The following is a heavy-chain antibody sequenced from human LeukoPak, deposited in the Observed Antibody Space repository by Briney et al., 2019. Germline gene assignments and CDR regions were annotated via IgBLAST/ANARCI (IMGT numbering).Heavy chain of an antibody. CDR3: ARLYYGSGSYLNYYMDV. D-gene: IGHD3-10*01. CDR1: GFTFSSYR. J-gene: IGHJ6*03. CDR2: INSNSGNI. V-gene: IGHV3-21*01. Sequence: GGSLRLSCAASGFTFSSYRMNWVRQAPGKGLEWVSSINSNSGNIQYADSVTGRFTVSRDNAKNSLSLQMNSLRAEDTAVYYCARLYYGSGSYLNYYMDVWGKGTTVIVSS.